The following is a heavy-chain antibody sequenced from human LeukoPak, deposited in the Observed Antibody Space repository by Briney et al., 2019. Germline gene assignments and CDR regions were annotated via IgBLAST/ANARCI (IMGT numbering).Heavy chain of an antibody. Sequence: PGGSLSLSCAASGFTFSSYLMNWARQAPGKGLEWVASINHNGNVNYYVDSVKGRFTISRDNAKNSLYLQMSNLRAEDTAVYFCARGGGLGVWGQGATVTVSS. CDR2: INHNGNVN. CDR3: ARGGGLGV. D-gene: IGHD3-16*01. J-gene: IGHJ6*02. CDR1: GFTFSSYL. V-gene: IGHV3-7*03.